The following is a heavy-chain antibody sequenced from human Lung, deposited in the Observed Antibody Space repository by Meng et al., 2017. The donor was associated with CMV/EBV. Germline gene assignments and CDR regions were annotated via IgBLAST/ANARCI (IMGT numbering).Heavy chain of an antibody. CDR3: AKALNSGRPNS. J-gene: IGHJ4*02. CDR2: ISENGGSP. Sequence: SCAASGFIFSDYIMSWVRQAPGRGLEWVSAISENGGSPYYADSVKGRFTISRDNSKNTVSLQMDSLRVEGTATYYCAKALNSGRPNSWGQGTLVTVSS. V-gene: IGHV3-23*01. D-gene: IGHD6-6*01. CDR1: GFIFSDYI.